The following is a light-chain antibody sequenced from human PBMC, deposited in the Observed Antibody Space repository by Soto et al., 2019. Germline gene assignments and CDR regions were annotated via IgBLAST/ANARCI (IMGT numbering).Light chain of an antibody. CDR2: EVS. CDR3: TSYAGSNNLV. V-gene: IGLV2-8*01. CDR1: SSDVGGYNY. J-gene: IGLJ2*01. Sequence: QPVLTQPPSASGSPGQSVTISCTGTSSDVGGYNYVSWYQQHPGKAPKLMIYEVSKRPSGVPDRFSGSKSGNTASLTVSGLQAEDEGDYYCTSYAGSNNLVFGGGTKLTVL.